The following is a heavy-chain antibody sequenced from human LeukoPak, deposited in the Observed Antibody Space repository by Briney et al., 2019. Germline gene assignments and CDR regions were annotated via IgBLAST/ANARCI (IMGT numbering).Heavy chain of an antibody. CDR1: GGSISSGDYY. CDR2: IYYSGST. CDR3: ARRTENWNYFDY. Sequence: SETLSLTCTVSGGSISSGDYYWSWIRQPPGKGLEWIGYIYYSGSTYYNPSLKSRVTISVDTPKNQFSLKLSSVTAADTAVYYCARRTENWNYFDYWGQGTLVTVSS. J-gene: IGHJ4*02. V-gene: IGHV4-30-4*01. D-gene: IGHD1-1*01.